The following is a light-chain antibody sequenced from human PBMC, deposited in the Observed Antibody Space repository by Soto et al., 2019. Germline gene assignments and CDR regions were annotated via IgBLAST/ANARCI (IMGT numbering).Light chain of an antibody. CDR1: SSNIGAGYD. J-gene: IGLJ3*02. Sequence: QLVLTQPPSVSGAPGQRVTISCTGSSSNIGAGYDVHWYQQLPGTAPKLLIYDNSNRPSGVPDRFSGSKSVTSASLTITGLQAEDEADYYCQSYDSGLSGRVFGGGTKLTVL. CDR3: QSYDSGLSGRV. V-gene: IGLV1-40*01. CDR2: DNS.